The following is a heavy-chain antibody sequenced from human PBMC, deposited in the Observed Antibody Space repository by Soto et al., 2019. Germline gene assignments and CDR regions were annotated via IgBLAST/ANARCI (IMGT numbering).Heavy chain of an antibody. Sequence: PSETLSLTCAVYGGYFCGYYWSWIRQPPGKGLEWIGEINHSGSTNYNPSLKSRVTISVDTSKNQFSLKLSSVTAADTAVYYCASGAGIAARPIPFDYWGQGTLVTVSS. V-gene: IGHV4-34*01. CDR2: INHSGST. D-gene: IGHD6-6*01. CDR3: ASGAGIAARPIPFDY. CDR1: GGYFCGYY. J-gene: IGHJ4*02.